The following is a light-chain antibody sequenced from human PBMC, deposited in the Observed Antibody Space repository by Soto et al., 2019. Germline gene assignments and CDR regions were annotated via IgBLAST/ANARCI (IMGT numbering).Light chain of an antibody. Sequence: DIVMTQSPLSLPVTPGEPASISCRSSQSLLHCNGYNYLDWYLQKPGQSPQLLIYLGSNRASGVPDRFSGSGSGTDFTLKISRVEAEDVGVYYCMQALQTPPHTFGQGTKLEIK. J-gene: IGKJ2*01. CDR2: LGS. CDR3: MQALQTPPHT. V-gene: IGKV2-28*01. CDR1: QSLLHCNGYNY.